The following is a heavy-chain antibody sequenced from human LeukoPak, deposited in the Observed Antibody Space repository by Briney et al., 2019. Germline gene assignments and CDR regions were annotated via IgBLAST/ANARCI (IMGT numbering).Heavy chain of an antibody. J-gene: IGHJ4*02. V-gene: IGHV1-2*02. CDR2: INPNSGGT. CDR1: GYTFTGYY. Sequence: ASVKVSCKASGYTFTGYYMHWVRQAPGQGLEWMGWINPNSGGTTYAQKFQGRVTMTRDTSISTAYMELTRLRSDDTAVYYCARDQVARDIVVVLAATGTIDYWGQGTLVTVSS. CDR3: ARDQVARDIVVVLAATGTIDY. D-gene: IGHD2-15*01.